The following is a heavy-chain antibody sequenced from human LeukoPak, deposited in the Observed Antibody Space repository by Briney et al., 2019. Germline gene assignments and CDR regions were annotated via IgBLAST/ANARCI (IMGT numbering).Heavy chain of an antibody. CDR1: GFTFSDYN. D-gene: IGHD3-3*01. CDR3: ARKYDFWSGLDY. V-gene: IGHV3-11*04. CDR2: ISRSGSTK. J-gene: IGHJ4*02. Sequence: PGGSLRLSCAASGFTFSDYNMRWIRQAPGKGLEWVSSISRSGSTKYYADSVKGRFTISRDNAKNSLFLQMNSLRAEDTAVYYCARKYDFWSGLDYWGQGTLVTVSS.